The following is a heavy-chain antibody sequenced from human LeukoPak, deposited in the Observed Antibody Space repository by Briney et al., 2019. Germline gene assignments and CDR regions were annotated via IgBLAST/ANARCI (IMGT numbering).Heavy chain of an antibody. CDR1: GFTFSNYY. CDR3: AKDWSAGSPDYFDY. J-gene: IGHJ4*02. CDR2: ISGSGDNT. V-gene: IGHV3-23*01. Sequence: PGGSLRLSCAASGFTFSNYYMSWIRQAPGKGLEWVSGISGSGDNTYYADSVKGRFTISRDNSKNTLYLQMNSLRAEDTAVYYCAKDWSAGSPDYFDYWGQGTLVTVSS. D-gene: IGHD6-13*01.